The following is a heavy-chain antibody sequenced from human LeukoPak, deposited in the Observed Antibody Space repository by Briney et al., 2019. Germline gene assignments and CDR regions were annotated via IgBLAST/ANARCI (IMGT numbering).Heavy chain of an antibody. J-gene: IGHJ4*01. CDR1: GFTFSSYS. CDR3: ARAPPGDYYDSSGYPY. Sequence: GGSLRLSCAASGFTFSSYSMNWVRQAPGKGLEWVSSISSSSSYIYYADSVKGRFTISRDNAKNSLYLQMNSLRAEDTAVYYCARAPPGDYYDSSGYPYWGQEPWSPSPQ. D-gene: IGHD3-22*01. V-gene: IGHV3-21*01. CDR2: ISSSSSYI.